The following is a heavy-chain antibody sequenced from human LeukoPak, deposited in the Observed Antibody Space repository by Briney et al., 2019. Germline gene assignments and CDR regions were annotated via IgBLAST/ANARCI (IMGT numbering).Heavy chain of an antibody. CDR1: GYSISSGYY. V-gene: IGHV4-38-2*01. Sequence: PSETLSLTCAVSGYSISSGYYWDWIRQPPGKGLEWIGSIYRSGTTYYNVSLKGRVTISVDTSKNQFSLKLSSVTAADAAVYYCARQDGASAGVIYMDVWGKGTTVTVSS. CDR2: IYRSGTT. J-gene: IGHJ6*03. CDR3: ARQDGASAGVIYMDV. D-gene: IGHD6-13*01.